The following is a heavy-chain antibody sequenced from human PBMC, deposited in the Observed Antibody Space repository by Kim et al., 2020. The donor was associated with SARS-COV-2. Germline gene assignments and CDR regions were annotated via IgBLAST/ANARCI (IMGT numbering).Heavy chain of an antibody. Sequence: TYYNPSLKSRVTISVDTSKNQFSLKLSSVTAADTAVYYCARQGLAKPFDYWGQGTLVTVSS. V-gene: IGHV4-39*01. CDR3: ARQGLAKPFDY. J-gene: IGHJ4*02. D-gene: IGHD6-6*01. CDR2: T.